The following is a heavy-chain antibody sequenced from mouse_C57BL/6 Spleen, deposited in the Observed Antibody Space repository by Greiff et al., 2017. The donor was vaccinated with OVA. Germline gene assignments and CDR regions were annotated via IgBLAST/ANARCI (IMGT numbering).Heavy chain of an antibody. V-gene: IGHV14-2*01. Sequence: EVQLQQSGAELVKPGASVKLSCTASGFNIKDYYMHWVKQRTEQGLEWIGRIDPEDGETKYAPKFPGKATITADTSSNTAYLQLSSLTSEDTAVYYCARSGGGYEGYFDYWGQGTTLTVSS. D-gene: IGHD1-2*01. CDR2: IDPEDGET. CDR3: ARSGGGYEGYFDY. CDR1: GFNIKDYY. J-gene: IGHJ2*01.